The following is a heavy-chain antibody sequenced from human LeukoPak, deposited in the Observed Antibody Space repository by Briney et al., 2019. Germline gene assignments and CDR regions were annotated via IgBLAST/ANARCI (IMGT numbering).Heavy chain of an antibody. CDR3: ARGGEDIVVVPAASTGYNWFDP. CDR2: IIPIPGIA. J-gene: IGHJ5*02. V-gene: IGHV1-69*02. CDR1: GGTFTSYT. Sequence: SVKVSCKASGGTFTSYTISWVRQAPGQGLEWMGRIIPIPGIANYAQKFQGRVTITADKSTSTAYMELSSLRSEDTAVYYCARGGEDIVVVPAASTGYNWFDPWGQGTLVTVSS. D-gene: IGHD2-2*01.